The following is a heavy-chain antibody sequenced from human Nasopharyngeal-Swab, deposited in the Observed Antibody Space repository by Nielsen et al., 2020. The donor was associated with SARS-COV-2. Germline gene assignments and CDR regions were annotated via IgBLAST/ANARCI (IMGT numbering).Heavy chain of an antibody. Sequence: PGKGLERDSAISGSGGSTYYADSVKGRFTISRDNSKNTLYLQMNSLRAEDTAVYYCAKDSCSSTSCYTWDWGENWFDPWGQGTLVTVSS. V-gene: IGHV3-23*01. D-gene: IGHD2-2*02. J-gene: IGHJ5*02. CDR3: AKDSCSSTSCYTWDWGENWFDP. CDR2: ISGSGGST.